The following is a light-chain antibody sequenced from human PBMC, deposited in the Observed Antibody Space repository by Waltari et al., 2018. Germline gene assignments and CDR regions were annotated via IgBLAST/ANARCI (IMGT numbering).Light chain of an antibody. V-gene: IGKV1-9*01. CDR2: GAS. CDR3: QHLNSYPPLT. J-gene: IGKJ4*01. Sequence: DIQLTQSPSFLSASIGDRVTITCRASQGISTYLAWYQQKPEEAPKLLIYGASTLQSGVPSRFSGNGSGTEFTLTISSLQPEDFATYYCQHLNSYPPLTFGGGTKVEIK. CDR1: QGISTY.